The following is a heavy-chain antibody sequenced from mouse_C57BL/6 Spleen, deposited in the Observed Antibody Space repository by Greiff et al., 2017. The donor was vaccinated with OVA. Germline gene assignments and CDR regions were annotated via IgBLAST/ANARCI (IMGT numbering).Heavy chain of an antibody. CDR2: IYPGDGDT. CDR1: GYAFSSSW. V-gene: IGHV1-82*01. Sequence: VQLQQSGPELVKPGASVKISCKASGYAFSSSWMNWVKQRPGKGLEWIGRIYPGDGDTNYNGKFKGKATLTADKSSSTAYMQISSLTSEDSAVYFCARPLLDYWGQGTTLTVSS. D-gene: IGHD2-1*01. J-gene: IGHJ2*01. CDR3: ARPLLDY.